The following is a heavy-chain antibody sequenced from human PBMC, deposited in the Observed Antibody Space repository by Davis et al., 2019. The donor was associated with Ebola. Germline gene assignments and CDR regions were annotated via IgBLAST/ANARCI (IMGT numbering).Heavy chain of an antibody. CDR1: GGSISSSSYY. D-gene: IGHD3-10*01. Sequence: SETLSLTCTVSGGSISSSSYYWGWIRQPPGKGLEWIGSIYYSGSTYYNPSLKSRVTISVDTSKNQFSLKLSSVTAADTAVYYCARLGAMYYYGSGSEYNWFDPWGQGTLVTVSS. CDR2: IYYSGST. V-gene: IGHV4-39*01. J-gene: IGHJ5*02. CDR3: ARLGAMYYYGSGSEYNWFDP.